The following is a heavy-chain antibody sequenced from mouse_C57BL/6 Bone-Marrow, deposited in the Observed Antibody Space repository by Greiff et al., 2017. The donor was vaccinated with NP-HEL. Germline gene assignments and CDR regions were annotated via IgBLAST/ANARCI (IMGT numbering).Heavy chain of an antibody. J-gene: IGHJ2*01. CDR3: ARTGYFDY. CDR1: GYTFTSYG. Sequence: VKLMESGAELARPGASVKLSCKASGYTFTSYGISWVKQRTGQGLEWIGEIFPRRGNTDYNEKFKGKATLTADKSSSTAYMELRSLTADDSAVYFSARTGYFDYWGQGTTLTVSS. D-gene: IGHD4-1*01. V-gene: IGHV1-81*01. CDR2: IFPRRGNT.